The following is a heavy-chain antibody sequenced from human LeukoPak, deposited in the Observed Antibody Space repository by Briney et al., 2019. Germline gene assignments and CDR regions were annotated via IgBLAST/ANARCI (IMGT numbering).Heavy chain of an antibody. CDR1: GFTFSSYA. CDR2: ISYDGSNK. J-gene: IGHJ4*02. V-gene: IGHV3-30-3*01. CDR3: ASGYYDSSGYYYGGFDY. D-gene: IGHD3-22*01. Sequence: GGSLRLSCAASGFTFSSYAMHWVRQAPGKGLEWVAVISYDGSNKYYADSVKGRFTISRDNSKNTLYLQMNSLRAEDTAVYYCASGYYDSSGYYYGGFDYWGQGTLVTVSS.